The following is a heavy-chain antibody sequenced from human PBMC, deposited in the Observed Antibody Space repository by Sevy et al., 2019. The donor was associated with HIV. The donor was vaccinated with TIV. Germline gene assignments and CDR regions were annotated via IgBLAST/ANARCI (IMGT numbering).Heavy chain of an antibody. CDR2: ISSSSSYI. D-gene: IGHD3-3*01. J-gene: IGHJ6*02. V-gene: IGHV3-21*01. Sequence: GGSLRLSCAASGFTFSSYSMNWVRQAPGKGLEWVSSISSSSSYIYYADSVKGRFTISRDNAKNSLYLQMNSLRAEDTAVYYCARDRSDLRHHLRYYGMDVWGQGTTVTVSS. CDR1: GFTFSSYS. CDR3: ARDRSDLRHHLRYYGMDV.